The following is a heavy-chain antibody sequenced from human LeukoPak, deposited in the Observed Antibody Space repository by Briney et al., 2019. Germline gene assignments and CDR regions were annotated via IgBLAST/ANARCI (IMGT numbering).Heavy chain of an antibody. V-gene: IGHV4-59*11. D-gene: IGHD4-17*01. Sequence: SETLSLTCAVSGDSFSSHYWTWIRRSPGTGLEWIGYISHIGRTNYNPSLKSRVTISIDTSKNQFSLKLRSVTAADTAVYYCARDLVTVTKGFDIWGQGTMVSVSS. CDR2: ISHIGRT. CDR3: ARDLVTVTKGFDI. CDR1: GDSFSSHY. J-gene: IGHJ3*02.